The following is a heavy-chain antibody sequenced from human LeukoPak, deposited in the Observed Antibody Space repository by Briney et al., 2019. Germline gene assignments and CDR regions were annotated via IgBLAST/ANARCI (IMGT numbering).Heavy chain of an antibody. Sequence: RASVKVSCTSSGYTFTIYDMDWVRQATGQGLEWLGWMNPDSGNTGYSQKFQGRVTMTRNPSISTAYMELSSLTSEDTAVYYCARRIAAAGVGIVYWGQGTLVTVSS. CDR1: GYTFTIYD. CDR2: MNPDSGNT. V-gene: IGHV1-8*01. CDR3: ARRIAAAGVGIVY. D-gene: IGHD6-13*01. J-gene: IGHJ4*02.